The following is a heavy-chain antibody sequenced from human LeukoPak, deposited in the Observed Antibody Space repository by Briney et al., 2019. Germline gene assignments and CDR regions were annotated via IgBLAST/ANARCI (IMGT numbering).Heavy chain of an antibody. V-gene: IGHV4-59*01. J-gene: IGHJ6*03. CDR3: ARVGTSGGKRDYYYYYMDV. D-gene: IGHD3-10*01. CDR2: IYYSGST. Sequence: SETLSLTCTVSGGSISSYYWSWIRQPPGKGLEWIGYIYYSGSTNYNPSLKSRVTISVDTSKNQFSLKLSSVTAADTAVYYCARVGTSGGKRDYYYYYMDVWGKGTTVTVSS. CDR1: GGSISSYY.